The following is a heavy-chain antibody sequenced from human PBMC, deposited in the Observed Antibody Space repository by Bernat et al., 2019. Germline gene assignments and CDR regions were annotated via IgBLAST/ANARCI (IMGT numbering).Heavy chain of an antibody. D-gene: IGHD6-6*01. CDR2: IKQDGREK. Sequence: EVQLVESGGGLVQPGGSLRLSCAASGFTFSGYWMSWVRQAPGKGLEWVAKIKQDGREKYYVDSVKGRFTISRDNAKNSLYLHMNSLSAEDTAIYYCARDGRIEYSSSPDAFDIWGPGTMVTVSS. CDR3: ARDGRIEYSSSPDAFDI. J-gene: IGHJ3*02. V-gene: IGHV3-7*03. CDR1: GFTFSGYW.